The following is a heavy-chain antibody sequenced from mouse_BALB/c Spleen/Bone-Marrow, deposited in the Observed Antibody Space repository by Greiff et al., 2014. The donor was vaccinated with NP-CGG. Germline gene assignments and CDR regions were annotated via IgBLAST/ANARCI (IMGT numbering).Heavy chain of an antibody. Sequence: VQLQQPGTVLARPGASLRMSCKASGYTFTYYWINWIKQRPGQGLEWIGAIYPGNNDAKYTQKFKAKAKLTAVTSTSTADMELSSLTNEDSAVYYCARNWDWVFAYWGQGTLVTVSA. D-gene: IGHD4-1*01. CDR3: ARNWDWVFAY. J-gene: IGHJ3*01. V-gene: IGHV1-5*01. CDR1: GYTFTYYW. CDR2: IYPGNNDA.